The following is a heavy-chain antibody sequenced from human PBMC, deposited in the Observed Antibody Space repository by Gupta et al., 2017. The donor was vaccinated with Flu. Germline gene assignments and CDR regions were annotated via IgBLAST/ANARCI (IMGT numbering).Heavy chain of an antibody. Sequence: TYYNPSLKSRVTISVDTSKNQFSLKLSSVTAADTAVYYCARNPGYSYEGYYFDYWGQGTLVTVSS. CDR3: ARNPGYSYEGYYFDY. D-gene: IGHD5-18*01. J-gene: IGHJ4*02. V-gene: IGHV4-31*02. CDR2: T.